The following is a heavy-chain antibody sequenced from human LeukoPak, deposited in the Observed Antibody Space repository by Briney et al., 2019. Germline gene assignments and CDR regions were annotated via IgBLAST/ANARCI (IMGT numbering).Heavy chain of an antibody. CDR2: IRFDGSKK. CDR1: GFTFNNYG. J-gene: IGHJ4*02. D-gene: IGHD3-10*01. CDR3: AKDRPPQYDTGTYPDY. V-gene: IGHV3-30*02. Sequence: PVGSLRLSCVASGFTFNNYGIHWIRQAPGKGLEWVAFIRFDGSKKFYSDSVKGRFTISRDNSKNTLYLQMNSLRAEDSAVYFCAKDRPPQYDTGTYPDYWGQGTLVTVSS.